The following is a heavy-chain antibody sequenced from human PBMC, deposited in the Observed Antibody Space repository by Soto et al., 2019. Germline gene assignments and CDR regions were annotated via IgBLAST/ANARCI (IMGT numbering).Heavy chain of an antibody. CDR1: GFTFSSYA. CDR3: AKDIHLHCSGGSCYRLGFDY. D-gene: IGHD2-15*01. V-gene: IGHV3-23*01. J-gene: IGHJ4*02. CDR2: ISGSGGST. Sequence: GESLKISCAASGFTFSSYAMSWVRQAPGKGLEWVSAISGSGGSTYYADSVKGRFTISRDNSKNTLYLQMNSLRAEDTAVYYCAKDIHLHCSGGSCYRLGFDYWGQGTLVTVSS.